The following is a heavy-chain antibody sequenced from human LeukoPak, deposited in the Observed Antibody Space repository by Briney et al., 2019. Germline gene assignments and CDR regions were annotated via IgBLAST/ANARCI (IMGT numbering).Heavy chain of an antibody. CDR2: ISWNSGSI. CDR1: GFTFDDYA. D-gene: IGHD3-10*01. V-gene: IGHV3-9*01. CDR3: AKDYYGSGSYSRVDV. Sequence: GGSLRLSCAASGFTFDDYAMHWVRHAPGKGLEWVSGISWNSGSIVHADSVKGRFTISRDNAKNSLYLQMNSLRAEDTALYYCAKDYYGSGSYSRVDVWGQGTTVTVSS. J-gene: IGHJ6*02.